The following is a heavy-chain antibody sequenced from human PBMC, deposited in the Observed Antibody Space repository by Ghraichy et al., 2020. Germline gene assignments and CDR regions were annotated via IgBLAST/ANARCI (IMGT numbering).Heavy chain of an antibody. CDR3: ARSDDYGDYIDY. CDR2: ISKSGSSI. D-gene: IGHD3-16*01. CDR1: GFTFSSYT. V-gene: IGHV3-21*01. Sequence: GGSLRLSCAASGFTFSSYTMNWVRQAPGKGLEWVSSISKSGSSIYYADSVQGRFTISRDNAKNSLHVQMSSLRAEDTAVYYCARSDDYGDYIDYWGQGTLVTVSS. J-gene: IGHJ4*02.